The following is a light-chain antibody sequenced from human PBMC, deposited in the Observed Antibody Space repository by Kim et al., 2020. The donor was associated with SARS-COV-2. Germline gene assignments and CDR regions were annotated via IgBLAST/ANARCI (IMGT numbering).Light chain of an antibody. CDR2: RTD. Sequence: GGTVTRTCGLTYGSVSTSDFPSWYQQTPGLAPRTLINRTDIRSSGVPDRFSGSILGNKAALTITGAQADDDSEYYCALYMGAGFWVFGGGTKVTVL. CDR3: ALYMGAGFWV. CDR1: YGSVSTSDF. V-gene: IGLV8-61*01. J-gene: IGLJ3*02.